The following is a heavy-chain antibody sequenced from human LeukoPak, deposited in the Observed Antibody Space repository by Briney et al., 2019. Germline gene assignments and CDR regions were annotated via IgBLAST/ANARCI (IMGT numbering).Heavy chain of an antibody. CDR2: ISWNSGSI. CDR3: AKDRMVKSEVVNVFGGEYYFDY. J-gene: IGHJ4*02. V-gene: IGHV3-9*03. Sequence: SGGSLRLSCAASGFTFDDYAMHWVRQAPGKGLEWVSGISWNSGSIGYADSVKGRFTISRDNAKNSLYLQMNSLRAEDMALYYCAKDRMVKSEVVNVFGGEYYFDYWGQGALVTVSS. D-gene: IGHD3-22*01. CDR1: GFTFDDYA.